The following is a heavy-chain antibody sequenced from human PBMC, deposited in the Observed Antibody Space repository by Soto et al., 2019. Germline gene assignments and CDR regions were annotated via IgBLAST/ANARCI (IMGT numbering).Heavy chain of an antibody. D-gene: IGHD4-17*01. V-gene: IGHV3-33*01. CDR3: ERDDDYGDNGLDY. CDR1: GFTFGRHG. J-gene: IGHJ4*02. Sequence: QVQLVESGGGVVQPGGSLRLSCAASGFTFGRHGMHWVRQAPGKGLEWVAVIGSDGRRASYADSVKGRFTISRDNGQNTLYLQMNSLRAEERAVYYCERDDDYGDNGLDYWGQGTLVTVSS. CDR2: IGSDGRRA.